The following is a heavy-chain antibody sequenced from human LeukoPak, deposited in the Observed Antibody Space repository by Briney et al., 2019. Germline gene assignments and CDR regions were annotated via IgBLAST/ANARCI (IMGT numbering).Heavy chain of an antibody. Sequence: GGSLRLSCTASGFTFGDYAMSWFRQAPGKGLEWVGFIRSKAYGGTTEYAASVKGRFTISRDDSKSIAYLQMNSLKTEDTAVYYCTMSSGLGEHPIYYYYGMDVWGQGTTVTVSS. V-gene: IGHV3-49*03. CDR2: IRSKAYGGTT. J-gene: IGHJ6*02. CDR1: GFTFGDYA. CDR3: TMSSGLGEHPIYYYYGMDV. D-gene: IGHD6-19*01.